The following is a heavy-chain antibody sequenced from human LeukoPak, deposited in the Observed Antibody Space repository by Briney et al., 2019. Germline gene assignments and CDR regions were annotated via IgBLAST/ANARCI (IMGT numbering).Heavy chain of an antibody. D-gene: IGHD3-3*01. CDR2: IYTSGST. CDR1: GGSISSYY. J-gene: IGHJ6*03. V-gene: IGHV4-4*07. CDR3: ARDGRMAGDCWSGPPRGNYYMDV. Sequence: PSETLSLTCTVSGGSISSYYWSWIRQPAGKGLEWIGRIYTSGSTNYNPSLKSRVTISVDKSKNQFSLKLSSVTAADTAVYYCARDGRMAGDCWSGPPRGNYYMDVWGKGTTVTVSS.